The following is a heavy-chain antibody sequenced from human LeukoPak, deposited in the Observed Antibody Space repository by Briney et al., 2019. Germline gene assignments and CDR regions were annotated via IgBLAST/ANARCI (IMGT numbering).Heavy chain of an antibody. CDR1: GGSISSYY. D-gene: IGHD3-10*01. CDR2: IYISGST. J-gene: IGHJ5*02. Sequence: SETLSLTCTVSGGSISSYYWSWIRQPAGKGLGWIGRIYISGSTNYNPSLKSRVTMSVDTSKNQFSLKLSSVTAADTAVYYCARRAPMVRGVPFDPWGQGTLVTVSS. CDR3: ARRAPMVRGVPFDP. V-gene: IGHV4-4*07.